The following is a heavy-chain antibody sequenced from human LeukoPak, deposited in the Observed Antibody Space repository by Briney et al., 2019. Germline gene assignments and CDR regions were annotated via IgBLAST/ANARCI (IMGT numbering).Heavy chain of an antibody. CDR3: ARDHSGTQDY. D-gene: IGHD1-1*01. V-gene: IGHV3-33*08. J-gene: IGHJ4*02. CDR2: IWDDGSNE. CDR1: GFTFSNFA. Sequence: PGGSLRLSCSASGFTFSNFAMHWVRQAPGKGLEWVAVIWDDGSNEYYADSVKGRFTIFRDSRRNTLYLQMNSLRAEDTAVYSCARDHSGTQDYWGQGTLVTVSS.